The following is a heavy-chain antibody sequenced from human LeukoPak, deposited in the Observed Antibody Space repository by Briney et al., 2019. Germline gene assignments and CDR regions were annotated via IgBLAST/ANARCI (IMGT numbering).Heavy chain of an antibody. CDR1: GYTFTNYA. CDR3: SRGCGWVSTWCFSDRNWFDP. J-gene: IGHJ5*02. D-gene: IGHD2-21*01. CDR2: INAGNGNT. Sequence: ASVTVSYKPSGYTFTNYAMHWVRQAPGQRREWMGWINAGNGNTKYSHESQGRVTITADKSTGTAYTELRTLESDAPACYFCSRGCGWVSTWCFSDRNWFDPWGQGTLVTVSS. V-gene: IGHV1-3*01.